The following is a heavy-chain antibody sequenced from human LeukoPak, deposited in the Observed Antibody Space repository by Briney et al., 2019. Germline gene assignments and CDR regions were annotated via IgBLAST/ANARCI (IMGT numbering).Heavy chain of an antibody. Sequence: SETLSLTCTVSGDSISSTNYYWGWIRQPPGKGLEWIGSIYYSGSTYYNPSLESRVTISVDTSKNQFSLKLSSVTAADTAVYYCARSGYCTNGVCYRKTHYYYYYMDVWGKGTTVTVSS. CDR2: IYYSGST. CDR3: ARSGYCTNGVCYRKTHYYYYYMDV. J-gene: IGHJ6*03. CDR1: GDSISSTNYY. D-gene: IGHD2-8*01. V-gene: IGHV4-39*01.